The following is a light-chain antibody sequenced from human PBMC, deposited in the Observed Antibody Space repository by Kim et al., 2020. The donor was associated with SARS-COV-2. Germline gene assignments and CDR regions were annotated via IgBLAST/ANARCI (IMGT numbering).Light chain of an antibody. CDR2: AAS. V-gene: IGKV3-15*01. CDR3: QQYTNWPRT. J-gene: IGKJ1*01. CDR1: QSVSSN. Sequence: VSAGDRVTLSCRASQSVSSNLGWYQQKLGQAPRLLIYAASTRATGIPSRFSGSGSGTEFTLTISSLQSEDFAVYYCQQYTNWPRTFGQGTKVDIK.